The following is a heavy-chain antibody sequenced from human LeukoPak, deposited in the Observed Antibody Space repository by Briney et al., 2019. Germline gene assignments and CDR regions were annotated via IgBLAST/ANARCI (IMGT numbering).Heavy chain of an antibody. Sequence: PGGSLRLSCRVSGFTFISHAMSWVRQAPGKGLEWVSGISGSGATTYYAESVKGRFTISRDNSKYTLYVQMNSLRAEDTAVYYCAQDRWEYYFDYWGQGTLVTVSS. CDR1: GFTFISHA. J-gene: IGHJ4*02. CDR3: AQDRWEYYFDY. V-gene: IGHV3-23*01. D-gene: IGHD1-26*01. CDR2: ISGSGATT.